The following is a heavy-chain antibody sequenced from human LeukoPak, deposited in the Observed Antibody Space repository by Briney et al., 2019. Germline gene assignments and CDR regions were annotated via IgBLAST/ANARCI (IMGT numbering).Heavy chain of an antibody. CDR3: ASGSYWFDP. D-gene: IGHD1-26*01. CDR1: GGSISSSSYY. CDR2: INHSGST. J-gene: IGHJ5*02. V-gene: IGHV4-39*07. Sequence: SETLSLTCTVSGGSISSSSYYWSWIRQPPGKGLEWIGEINHSGSTNYNPSLKSRVTISVDTSKNQFSLKLSSVAAADTAVYYCASGSYWFDPWGQGTLVTVSS.